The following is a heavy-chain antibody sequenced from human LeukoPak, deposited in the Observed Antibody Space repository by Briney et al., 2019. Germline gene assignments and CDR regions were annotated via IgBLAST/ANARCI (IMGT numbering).Heavy chain of an antibody. CDR2: IIPIFGTA. D-gene: IGHD2-8*01. CDR1: GGTFSSYA. J-gene: IGHJ6*03. Sequence: SVKVSCKASGGTFSSYAISWVRQAPGQGLEWMGGIIPIFGTANYAQKFQGRVTIITDESTSTAYMELSSLRSEDTAVYYCARGRAIPNGHYYYYYMDVWGKGTTVTVSS. V-gene: IGHV1-69*05. CDR3: ARGRAIPNGHYYYYYMDV.